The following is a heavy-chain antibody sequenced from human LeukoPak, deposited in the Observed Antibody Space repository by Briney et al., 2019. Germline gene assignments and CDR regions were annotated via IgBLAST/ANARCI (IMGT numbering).Heavy chain of an antibody. V-gene: IGHV1-69*13. CDR3: ASFGYDSSGDSIFDY. J-gene: IGHJ4*02. Sequence: GASVKVSCKASGGTFSSYAISWVRQAPGQGLEWMGGIIPIIGTANYAQKFQGRVTITADESTSTAYMELSSLRSEDTAVYYCASFGYDSSGDSIFDYWGQGTLVTVSS. CDR2: IIPIIGTA. CDR1: GGTFSSYA. D-gene: IGHD3-22*01.